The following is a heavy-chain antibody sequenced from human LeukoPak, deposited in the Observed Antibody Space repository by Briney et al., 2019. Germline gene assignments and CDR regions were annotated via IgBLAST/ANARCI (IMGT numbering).Heavy chain of an antibody. Sequence: SQTLSLTCTVIGGSIISTGNYWSWIRQHPGKGLEWIGNIYYSGTTYYNPSLKSRVTISLDTSKNQFSLTLTSVTAADTAVYYCARDRWFDPWGQGTLFTVSS. CDR2: IYYSGTT. V-gene: IGHV4-31*03. CDR1: GGSIISTGNY. CDR3: ARDRWFDP. J-gene: IGHJ5*02.